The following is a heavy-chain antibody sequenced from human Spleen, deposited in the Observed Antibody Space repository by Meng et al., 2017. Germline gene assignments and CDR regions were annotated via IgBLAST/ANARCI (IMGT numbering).Heavy chain of an antibody. CDR3: ARVDWNYPDYYYGMDV. CDR1: GYTFTSYA. CDR2: INTNTGNP. J-gene: IGHJ6*02. V-gene: IGHV7-4-1*02. D-gene: IGHD1-7*01. Sequence: ASVKVSCKASGYTFTSYAMNWVRQAPGQGLEWMGLINTNTGNPTYAHGFTGRFVFSLDTSVSTAYLQISSLKAEDTAVYYCARVDWNYPDYYYGMDVWGQGTTVTVSS.